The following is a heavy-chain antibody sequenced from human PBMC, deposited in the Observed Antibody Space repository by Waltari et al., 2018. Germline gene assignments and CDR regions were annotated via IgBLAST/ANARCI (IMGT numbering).Heavy chain of an antibody. V-gene: IGHV4-38-2*01. CDR2: IYHSGST. D-gene: IGHD4-17*01. CDR3: ARMGEGDYISRVFDY. CDR1: GYSISSGYY. J-gene: IGHJ4*02. Sequence: QVQLQESGPGLVKPSETLSLTCAVSGYSISSGYYWGWIRQPPGKGLEWIGSIYHSGSTYYNPSLKSRVTISVDTSKNQFSLKLSSVTAADTAVYYCARMGEGDYISRVFDYWGQGTLVTVSS.